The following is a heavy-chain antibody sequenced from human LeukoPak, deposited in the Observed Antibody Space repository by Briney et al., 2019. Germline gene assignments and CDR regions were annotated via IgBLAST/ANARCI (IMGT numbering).Heavy chain of an antibody. CDR2: ISYDGSNK. CDR3: ARGASGYDCLDY. J-gene: IGHJ4*02. D-gene: IGHD5-12*01. CDR1: GFTFSSYG. Sequence: GGSLRLSCAASGFTFSSYGMHWVRQAPGKGLEWVAVISYDGSNKYYADSVKGRFTISRDNAKNSLYLQMNSLRAEDTAVYYCARGASGYDCLDYWGQGTLVTVSS. V-gene: IGHV3-30*03.